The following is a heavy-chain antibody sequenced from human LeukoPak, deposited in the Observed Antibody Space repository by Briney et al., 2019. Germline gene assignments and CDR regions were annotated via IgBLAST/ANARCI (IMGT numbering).Heavy chain of an antibody. CDR1: RFTSSSYS. V-gene: IGHV3-21*06. Sequence: GGSLRLSCAASRFTSSSYSMNWIRQAPGKGLEWVSAISSRSSYNYYADSVKRRFTVSRDNAKNSLYLEMNSLRVDDTAVYYCAREGTMISSFDYWGQGTLVTVSS. J-gene: IGHJ4*02. CDR2: ISSRSSYN. D-gene: IGHD3-22*01. CDR3: AREGTMISSFDY.